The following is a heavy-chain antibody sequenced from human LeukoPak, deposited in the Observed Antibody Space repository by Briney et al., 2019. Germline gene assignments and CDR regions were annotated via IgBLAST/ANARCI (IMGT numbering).Heavy chain of an antibody. CDR3: ARSPSSSWYYFDY. CDR1: GFTFDDYG. D-gene: IGHD6-13*01. Sequence: PGGSLRLSCAASGFTFDDYGMSWVRQAPGKGPEWVSGINWNGGSTGYADSVKGRFTISRDNAKNSLYLQMNSLRAEDTALYHCARSPSSSWYYFDYWGQGTLVTVSS. CDR2: INWNGGST. V-gene: IGHV3-20*01. J-gene: IGHJ4*02.